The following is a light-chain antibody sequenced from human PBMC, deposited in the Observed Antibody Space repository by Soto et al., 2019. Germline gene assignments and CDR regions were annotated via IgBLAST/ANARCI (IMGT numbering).Light chain of an antibody. Sequence: QSVLTQPASVSGSPGQSITLSCTGTSSDVGDYNFVSWYQQLPGKAPKLMIYEVSHRPSGVSNRFSGSKSGNTASLTISGLLAEDEAHYYCSSHTSSSIWVFGGGTKLTVL. CDR3: SSHTSSSIWV. CDR2: EVS. V-gene: IGLV2-14*03. CDR1: SSDVGDYNF. J-gene: IGLJ3*02.